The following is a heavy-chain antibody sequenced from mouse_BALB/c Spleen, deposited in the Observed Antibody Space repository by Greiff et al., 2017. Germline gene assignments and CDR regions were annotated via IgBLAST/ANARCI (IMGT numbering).Heavy chain of an antibody. J-gene: IGHJ3*01. CDR1: GFTFSSYG. Sequence: EVHLVESGGDLVKPGGSLKLSCAASGFTFSSYGMSWVRQTPDKRLEWVATISSGGSYTYYPDSVKGRFTISRDNAKNTLYLQMSSLKSEDTAMYYCARRTGFAYWGQGTLVTVSA. CDR3: ARRTGFAY. V-gene: IGHV5-6*01. CDR2: ISSGGSYT.